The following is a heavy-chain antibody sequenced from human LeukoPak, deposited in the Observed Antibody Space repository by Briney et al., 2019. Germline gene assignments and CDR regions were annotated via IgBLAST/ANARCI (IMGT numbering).Heavy chain of an antibody. CDR3: AKDQDYYGSGSYYIAPDY. CDR2: IRYDGSNK. CDR1: GFTFSSYG. D-gene: IGHD3-10*01. Sequence: GGSLRLSCAASGFTFSSYGMHWVRQAPGKGLEWVAFIRYDGSNKYYAGSVKGRFTISRDNSKNTLYLQMNSLRAEDTAVYYCAKDQDYYGSGSYYIAPDYWGQGTLVTVSS. V-gene: IGHV3-30*02. J-gene: IGHJ4*02.